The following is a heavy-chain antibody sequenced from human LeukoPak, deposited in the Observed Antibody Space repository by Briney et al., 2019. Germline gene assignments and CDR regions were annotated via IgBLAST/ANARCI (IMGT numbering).Heavy chain of an antibody. J-gene: IGHJ6*04. CDR3: AELGITMIGGV. CDR1: GLTFSSQW. Sequence: GGSLRLSCAASGLTFSSQWMTWVRQAPGKGPEWVANIEGDGGKKFYVDSVKGRFTISRDNAENSLYLQMNSLRAEDTAVYYCAELGITMIGGVWGKGTTVTISS. CDR2: IEGDGGKK. D-gene: IGHD3-10*01. V-gene: IGHV3-7*01.